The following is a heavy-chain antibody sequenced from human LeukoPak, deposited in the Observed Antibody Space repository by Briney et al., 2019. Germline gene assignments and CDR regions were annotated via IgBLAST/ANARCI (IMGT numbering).Heavy chain of an antibody. D-gene: IGHD2-15*01. CDR3: AKDKGSSMAATLDY. J-gene: IGHJ4*02. CDR2: ISWKSGRI. V-gene: IGHV3-9*01. Sequence: GGSLRLSCAASGFTFDDYAVHTVREAPGEGLERVPGISWKSGRIVYADCVEGRVTSSGDNAKNSLYLQMNSLRAEDTALYSCAKDKGSSMAATLDYWGQGALVTVSS. CDR1: GFTFDDYA.